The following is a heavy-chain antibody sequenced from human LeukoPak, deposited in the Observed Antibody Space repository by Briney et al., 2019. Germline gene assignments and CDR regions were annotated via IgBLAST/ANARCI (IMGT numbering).Heavy chain of an antibody. J-gene: IGHJ5*02. CDR2: INPNSGGT. CDR3: AREFSGSYFGWVDP. V-gene: IGHV1-2*02. CDR1: GYTFTGYY. Sequence: GASVKVSCKASGYTFTGYYMHWVRQAPGQGLEWMGWINPNSGGTNYAQKFQGRVTMTRDTSISTAYMELSRLRSDDTAVYYCAREFSGSYFGWVDPWGQGTLVTVSS. D-gene: IGHD1-26*01.